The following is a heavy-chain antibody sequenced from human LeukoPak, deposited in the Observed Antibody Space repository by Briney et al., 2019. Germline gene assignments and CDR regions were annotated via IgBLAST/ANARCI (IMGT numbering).Heavy chain of an antibody. CDR2: INHSGST. Sequence: PSETLSLTCAVYGGSFSGYYWSWIRQPPGKGLEWIGEINHSGSTNYNPSLKSRVTISVDTSKNQFSLKLSPVTAADTAVYYCARSTSYDYVWGSYRCPFDYWGQGTLVTVSS. CDR3: ARSTSYDYVWGSYRCPFDY. CDR1: GGSFSGYY. J-gene: IGHJ4*02. D-gene: IGHD3-16*02. V-gene: IGHV4-34*01.